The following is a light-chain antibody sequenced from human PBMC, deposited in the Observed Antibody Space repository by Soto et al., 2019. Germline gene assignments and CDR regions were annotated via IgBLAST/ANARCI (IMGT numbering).Light chain of an antibody. CDR1: SSNIGSNT. CDR2: SSN. V-gene: IGLV1-44*01. J-gene: IGLJ2*01. CDR3: AAWDDSLNAVV. Sequence: QSVLTQPPSASGTPGQRVTISCSGSSSNIGSNTVNWYQQLPGTAPKLLIYSSNQRPSGVPDRFSGSKSGTSASLAISGLQSEDEADCYCAAWDDSLNAVVFGGGTKVTVL.